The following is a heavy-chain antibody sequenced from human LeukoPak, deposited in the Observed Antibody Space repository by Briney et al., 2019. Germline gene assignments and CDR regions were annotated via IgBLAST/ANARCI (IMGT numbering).Heavy chain of an antibody. J-gene: IGHJ6*02. Sequence: SETLSLTCAVYGGSFSGYYWSWIRQPPGKGLEWIGEINHSGSTNYNPSLKSRVTISVDTSKNQFSLKLSSVTAADTAVYYCARGTTPYYYHYGMDVWGQGTLVTVSS. CDR3: ARGTTPYYYHYGMDV. V-gene: IGHV4-34*01. CDR1: GGSFSGYY. D-gene: IGHD4-17*01. CDR2: INHSGST.